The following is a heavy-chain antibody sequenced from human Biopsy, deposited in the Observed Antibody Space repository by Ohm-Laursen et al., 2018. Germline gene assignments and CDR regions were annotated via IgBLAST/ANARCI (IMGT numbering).Heavy chain of an antibody. J-gene: IGHJ5*01. D-gene: IGHD3-3*01. Sequence: SETLSLTWTVSDESMGTYYWTWIRQPPGKGLEWIASIYYSGTTNKNPSLKSRVTISVDTSKRQFYLELSSVTAADTAIYYCARVRGGFLEWFDYWGQGTLITVSS. CDR2: IYYSGTT. CDR3: ARVRGGFLEWFDY. CDR1: DESMGTYY. V-gene: IGHV4-59*01.